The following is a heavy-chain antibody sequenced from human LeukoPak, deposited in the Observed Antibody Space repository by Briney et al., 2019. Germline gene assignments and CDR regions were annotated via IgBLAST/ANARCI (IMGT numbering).Heavy chain of an antibody. CDR3: ARAAGIAVAWDYYFDY. D-gene: IGHD6-19*01. J-gene: IGHJ4*02. CDR1: GGSISSSTYY. Sequence: SETLSLTCTVSGGSISSSTYYWGWIRQPPGKGLEWIGSTYYSGSTYYNPSLKSRVTISVDTSKNQFSLKLSSVTAADTAVYCCARAAGIAVAWDYYFDYWGQGTLVTVSS. CDR2: TYYSGST. V-gene: IGHV4-39*07.